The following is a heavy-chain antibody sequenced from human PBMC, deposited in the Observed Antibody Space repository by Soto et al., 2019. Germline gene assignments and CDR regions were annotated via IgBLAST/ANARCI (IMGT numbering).Heavy chain of an antibody. Sequence: GASVKVFCKASGGTFSSYAISWVRQAPGQGLEWMGGIIPIFGTANYAQKFQGRVTITADESTSTAYMELSSLRSEDTAVYYCARGSVEWQPFDPWGQGTLVTVSS. D-gene: IGHD2-8*01. CDR2: IIPIFGTA. J-gene: IGHJ5*02. V-gene: IGHV1-69*13. CDR1: GGTFSSYA. CDR3: ARGSVEWQPFDP.